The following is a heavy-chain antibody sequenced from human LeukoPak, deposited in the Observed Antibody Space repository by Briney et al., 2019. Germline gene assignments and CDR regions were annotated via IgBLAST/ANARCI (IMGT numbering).Heavy chain of an antibody. CDR2: INPNSGGT. J-gene: IGHJ4*02. D-gene: IGHD1-26*01. CDR1: GYTFTGYY. V-gene: IGHV1-2*02. CDR3: ARGRLIGAPDERYYFDY. Sequence: ASVKVSCKASGYTFTGYYMHWVRQAPGQGLEWMGWINPNSGGTNYAQKFQGRVTITADKSTSTAYMELSSLRSDDTAVYYCARGRLIGAPDERYYFDYWGQGTLVTVSS.